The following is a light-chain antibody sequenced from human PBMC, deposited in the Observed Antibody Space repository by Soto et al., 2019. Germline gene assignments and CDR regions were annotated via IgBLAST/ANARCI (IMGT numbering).Light chain of an antibody. Sequence: QSALTQPASVSGSPGQSITISCTGTSGDIGSYNRVSWYQQHPGKAPKLIIYEVTDRPSGVSNRFSGSKSGNTASLTISGLQAEDEDEYYYNSYSNINKRACVFGTGTKLTVL. CDR3: NSYSNINKRACV. J-gene: IGLJ1*01. CDR2: EVT. V-gene: IGLV2-14*01. CDR1: SGDIGSYNR.